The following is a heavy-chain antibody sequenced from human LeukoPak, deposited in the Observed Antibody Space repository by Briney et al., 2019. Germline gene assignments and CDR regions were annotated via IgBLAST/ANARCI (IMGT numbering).Heavy chain of an antibody. CDR1: GYTFTGYY. Sequence: GASVKVSCKASGYTFTGYYMHWVRQAPGQGLEWMGWINPNSGGTNYAQKFQGRVTMTRDTSISTAYMELSRLRSDDTAVYYCARGQAARYYYYYYYMDVWGKGTTVTVSS. CDR2: INPNSGGT. V-gene: IGHV1-2*02. CDR3: ARGQAARYYYYYYYMDV. D-gene: IGHD6-6*01. J-gene: IGHJ6*03.